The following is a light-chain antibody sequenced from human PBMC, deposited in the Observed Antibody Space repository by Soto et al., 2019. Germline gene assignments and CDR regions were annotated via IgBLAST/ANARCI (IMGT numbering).Light chain of an antibody. CDR1: QNITNN. CDR3: QQYYGLPPIT. CDR2: HAS. J-gene: IGKJ5*01. Sequence: DIQMTQSPSSLSASIGDRVTITCQASQNITNNLSWYQQKPGKAPNLLIYHASKLAKEVTSRFSGSGSGTDFSFIITSLQREDLATYYCQQYYGLPPITFGQGTRLEIK. V-gene: IGKV1-33*01.